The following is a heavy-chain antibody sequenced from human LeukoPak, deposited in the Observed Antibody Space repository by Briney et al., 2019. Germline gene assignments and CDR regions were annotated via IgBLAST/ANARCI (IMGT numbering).Heavy chain of an antibody. CDR1: GGSISSYY. CDR3: ASYNGGNSLYNWFDP. D-gene: IGHD4-23*01. V-gene: IGHV4-59*01. CDR2: IYYSGSA. Sequence: PSETLSLTCTVSGGSISSYYWSWIRQPPGKGLEWIGYIYYSGSANYNPSLKSRVTISVDTSKNQFSLRLSSVTAADTAVYYCASYNGGNSLYNWFDPWGQGTLVTVSS. J-gene: IGHJ5*02.